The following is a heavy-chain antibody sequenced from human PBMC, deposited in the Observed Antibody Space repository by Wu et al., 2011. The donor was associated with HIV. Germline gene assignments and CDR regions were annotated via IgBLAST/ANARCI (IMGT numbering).Heavy chain of an antibody. CDR3: ATDCPQSNARDSPQSNWNYHSFYYMDV. CDR2: IIPIFGTG. CDR1: GGTFSSYF. V-gene: IGHV1-69*05. D-gene: IGHD3-3*01. Sequence: QVQLLQSGAEVKKPGSSVKVSCKASGGTFSSYFISWVRQAPGQGLEWMGGIIPIFGTGKYAQKFQGRVTITTDESTSTASMELSSLRSEDTAVYYCATDCPQSNARDSPQSNWNYHSFYYMDVWGRRDYGRRLL. J-gene: IGHJ6*03.